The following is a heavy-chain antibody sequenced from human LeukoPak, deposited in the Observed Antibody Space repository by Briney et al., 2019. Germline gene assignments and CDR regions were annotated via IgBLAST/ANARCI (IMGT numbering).Heavy chain of an antibody. J-gene: IGHJ4*02. CDR2: ISGSGGST. D-gene: IGHD6-19*01. CDR1: GFTFSTYA. V-gene: IGHV3-23*01. Sequence: PGGSLRLSCSASGFTFSTYAMSWVRQAPGKGLEWVSAISGSGGSTYYADSVKGRFTISRDNSKNTLYLQMNSLRAEDTAVYYCAREPNSSGWTFDYWGQGTLVTVSS. CDR3: AREPNSSGWTFDY.